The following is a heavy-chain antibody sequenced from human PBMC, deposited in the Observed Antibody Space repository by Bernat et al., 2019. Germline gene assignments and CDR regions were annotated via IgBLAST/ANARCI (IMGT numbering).Heavy chain of an antibody. CDR3: ARDLSRTGYSSGH. V-gene: IGHV3-48*03. CDR2: ISSSGSTI. Sequence: EVQLVEYGGGLVQPGGSLRLSCAASGFTFSSYEMNWVRQAPGKGLEWVSYISSSGSTIYYADSVKGRFTISRDNAKNSLYLQMNSLRAEDTAVYYCARDLSRTGYSSGHWGQGTLVTVSS. D-gene: IGHD6-19*01. J-gene: IGHJ4*02. CDR1: GFTFSSYE.